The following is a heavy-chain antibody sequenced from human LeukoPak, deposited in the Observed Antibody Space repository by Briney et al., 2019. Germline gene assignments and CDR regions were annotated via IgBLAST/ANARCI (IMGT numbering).Heavy chain of an antibody. V-gene: IGHV3-30*18. Sequence: TGGSLRLSCAASGFTFSRYGMHWVRQAPGKGLEWVAVISYDGSNKYYADSVKGRFTISRDNSKNTLYLQMNSLRAEDTAVYYCAKEFPTLSSVWSGYYYYYYYGMDVWGQGTTVTVSS. CDR2: ISYDGSNK. CDR1: GFTFSRYG. D-gene: IGHD3-3*01. CDR3: AKEFPTLSSVWSGYYYYYYYGMDV. J-gene: IGHJ6*02.